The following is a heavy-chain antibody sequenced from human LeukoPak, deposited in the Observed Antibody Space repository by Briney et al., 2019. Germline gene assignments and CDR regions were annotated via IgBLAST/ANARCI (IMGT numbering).Heavy chain of an antibody. CDR2: ISSSSSYI. V-gene: IGHV3-21*01. CDR1: GFTFSDSW. D-gene: IGHD3-10*02. CDR3: ARDTRYGRGHY. Sequence: GGSLRLSCAASGFTFSDSWMSWVRQAPGKGLEWVSSISSSSSYIYYADSVKGRFTISRDNAKNSLYLQMNSLRAEDTAVYYCARDTRYGRGHYWGQGTLVTVSS. J-gene: IGHJ4*02.